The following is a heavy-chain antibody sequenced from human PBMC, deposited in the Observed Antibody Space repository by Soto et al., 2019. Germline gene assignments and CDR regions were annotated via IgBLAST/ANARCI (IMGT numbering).Heavy chain of an antibody. CDR3: ARYSSSWYSVDY. CDR1: GFTFSSYG. Sequence: GSLRLSCAASGFTFSSYGMHWVRQAPGKGLEWVAVISYDGSNKYYADSVKGRFTISRDNSKNTLYLQMNSLRAEDTAVYYCARYSSSWYSVDYWGQGTLVTVSS. V-gene: IGHV3-30*03. CDR2: ISYDGSNK. D-gene: IGHD6-13*01. J-gene: IGHJ4*02.